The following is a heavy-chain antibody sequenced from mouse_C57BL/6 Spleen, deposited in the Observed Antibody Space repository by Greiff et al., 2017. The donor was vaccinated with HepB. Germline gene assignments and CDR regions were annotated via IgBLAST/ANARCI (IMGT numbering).Heavy chain of an antibody. CDR2: IHPNSGST. CDR1: GYTFTSYW. J-gene: IGHJ4*01. V-gene: IGHV1-64*01. CDR3: AREDDYYAMDY. Sequence: QVQLQQSGAELVKPGASVKLSCKASGYTFTSYWMHWVKQRPGQGLEWIGMIHPNSGSTNYNEKFKSKATLTVDKSSSTAYMQLSSLTSEDSAVYYCAREDDYYAMDYWGQGTSVTVSS.